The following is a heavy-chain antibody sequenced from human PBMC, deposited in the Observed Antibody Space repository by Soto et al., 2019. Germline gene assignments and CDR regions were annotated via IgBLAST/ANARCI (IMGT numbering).Heavy chain of an antibody. CDR3: ARGPTGWFGYDY. Sequence: GGSLSLSCAASGFTFSTSWMHWVRQAAGKGLVWVSRIKSDASTTNYADSVKGRFTISRDNAKNTLYLQMDSLTVEDTAVYYCARGPTGWFGYDYWGQGTLVTVSS. D-gene: IGHD3-10*01. CDR2: IKSDASTT. CDR1: GFTFSTSW. V-gene: IGHV3-74*01. J-gene: IGHJ4*02.